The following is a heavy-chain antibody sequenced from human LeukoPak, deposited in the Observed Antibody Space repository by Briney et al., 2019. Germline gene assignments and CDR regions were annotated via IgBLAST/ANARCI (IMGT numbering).Heavy chain of an antibody. J-gene: IGHJ6*03. CDR2: IYYSGST. CDR3: ARDEASDYSNYYYYYMDV. Sequence: SETLSLTCTVSGGSISSHYWSWIRQPPGKGLEWIGYIYYSGSTNYNPSLKSRVTISVDTSKNQFSLKLSSVTAADTAVYYCARDEASDYSNYYYYYMDVWGKGTTVTVSS. D-gene: IGHD4-11*01. V-gene: IGHV4-59*11. CDR1: GGSISSHY.